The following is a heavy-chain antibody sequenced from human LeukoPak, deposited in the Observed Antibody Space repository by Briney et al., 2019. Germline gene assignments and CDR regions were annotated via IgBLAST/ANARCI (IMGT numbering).Heavy chain of an antibody. D-gene: IGHD2/OR15-2a*01. CDR2: ISGSGGST. CDR3: ANSISLRQHMDV. V-gene: IGHV3-23*01. CDR1: GFTFSSYA. Sequence: SGGSLRLSCAASGFTFSSYAMSWVRQAPGKGLEWVSAISGSGGSTYYADSVKGRFTISRDNSKNTLYLQMNSLRAEDTAVYYCANSISLRQHMDVWGKGTTVTVSS. J-gene: IGHJ6*03.